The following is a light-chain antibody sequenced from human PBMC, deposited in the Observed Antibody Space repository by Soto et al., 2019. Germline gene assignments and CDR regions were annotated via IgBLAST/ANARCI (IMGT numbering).Light chain of an antibody. CDR1: QSISSY. CDR2: AAS. Sequence: DIQMTQSPSSLSASVGDRVTITCRASQSISSYLNWYQQKPGKAPKLXXYAASSLQSGVPSRFSGSGSGTDLTLTISSLQPEDFATYYCQQSYSTPRLTFGGGTKVDI. J-gene: IGKJ4*01. CDR3: QQSYSTPRLT. V-gene: IGKV1-39*01.